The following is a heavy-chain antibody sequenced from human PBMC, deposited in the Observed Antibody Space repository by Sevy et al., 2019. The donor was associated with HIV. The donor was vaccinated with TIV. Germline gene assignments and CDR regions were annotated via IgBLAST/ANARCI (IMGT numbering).Heavy chain of an antibody. D-gene: IGHD6-6*01. V-gene: IGHV3-49*03. Sequence: GGSLRLSCTASGFTFGDYAMSWFRRAPGKGLEWVGFIRSKAYGGTTEYAASVKGRFTISRDDSKSIAYLQMNSLKTEDTAVYYCTRATAARHIDAFDIWGQGTMVTVSS. CDR2: IRSKAYGGTT. CDR3: TRATAARHIDAFDI. J-gene: IGHJ3*02. CDR1: GFTFGDYA.